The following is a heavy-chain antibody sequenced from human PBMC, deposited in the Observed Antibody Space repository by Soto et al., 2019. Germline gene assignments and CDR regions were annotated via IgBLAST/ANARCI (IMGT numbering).Heavy chain of an antibody. CDR3: TRVRIYADERGRPFDI. Sequence: EVQLVESGGGLVQPGGSLRLSCAASGFTFSDHYMDWVRQAPGKGLEGVGRIRNKANSYSTQYAASVKGRFTISRDDSKTSLSLQMNSLKTEDTAVYYCTRVRIYADERGRPFDIWGQGTVVTVSS. V-gene: IGHV3-72*01. CDR1: GFTFSDHY. J-gene: IGHJ3*02. D-gene: IGHD2-8*01. CDR2: IRNKANSYST.